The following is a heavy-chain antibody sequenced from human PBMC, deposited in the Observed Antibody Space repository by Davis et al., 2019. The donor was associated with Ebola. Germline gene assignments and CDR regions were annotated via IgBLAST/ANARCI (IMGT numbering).Heavy chain of an antibody. V-gene: IGHV1-46*01. CDR3: ATRREDFGVVITSYYYGMDV. J-gene: IGHJ6*02. CDR1: GYTFTSYY. D-gene: IGHD3-3*01. CDR2: INPSGGST. Sequence: AASVKVSCKASGYTFTSYYMHWVRQAPGQGLEWMGIINPSGGSTSYAQKFQGRVTMTRDTSTSTVYMELSSLRSEDTAVYYCATRREDFGVVITSYYYGMDVWGQGTTVTVSS.